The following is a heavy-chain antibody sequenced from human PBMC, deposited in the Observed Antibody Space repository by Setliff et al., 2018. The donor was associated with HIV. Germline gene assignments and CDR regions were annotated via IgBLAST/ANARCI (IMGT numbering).Heavy chain of an antibody. J-gene: IGHJ4*02. CDR3: ARDKGDGYPPNFDY. CDR2: INPNSGGT. CDR1: GYTLTSNY. V-gene: IGHV1-2*06. Sequence: ASVKVSCKASGYTLTSNYMHWVRQAPGQGLEWMGRINPNSGGTNYAQKFQGRVTMTRDTSISTAYMELSRLRSDDTAVYYCARDKGDGYPPNFDYWGQGTLVTVSS. D-gene: IGHD5-12*01.